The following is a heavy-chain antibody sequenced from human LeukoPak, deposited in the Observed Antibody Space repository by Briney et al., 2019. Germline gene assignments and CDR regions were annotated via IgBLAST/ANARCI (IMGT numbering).Heavy chain of an antibody. J-gene: IGHJ4*02. V-gene: IGHV4-59*08. Sequence: SETLSLTCTVSGDSISSYYWTWIRQPPGKGLEWIGYIYYTGNTNYNPSLKSRVTISVDTSKNHFSLKLSAVTATDTAVYYCARALYSSSWYYFDYWGQGTMVTFSS. CDR1: GDSISSYY. CDR2: IYYTGNT. D-gene: IGHD6-13*01. CDR3: ARALYSSSWYYFDY.